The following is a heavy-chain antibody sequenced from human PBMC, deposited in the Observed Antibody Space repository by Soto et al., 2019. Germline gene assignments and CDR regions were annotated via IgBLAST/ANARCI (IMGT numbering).Heavy chain of an antibody. Sequence: ASVKVSFKASGYTFTSYGISWVRRAPGQGLEWMGWISAYNGNTNYAQKLQGRVTMTTDTSTSTAYMELRSLRSDDTAVYYCAMMVRGVIALFDYWGQGTLVTVSS. CDR2: ISAYNGNT. CDR3: AMMVRGVIALFDY. CDR1: GYTFTSYG. V-gene: IGHV1-18*01. J-gene: IGHJ4*02. D-gene: IGHD3-10*01.